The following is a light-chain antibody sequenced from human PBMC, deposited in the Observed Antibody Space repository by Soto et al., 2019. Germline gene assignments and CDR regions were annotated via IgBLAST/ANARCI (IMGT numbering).Light chain of an antibody. CDR1: QGINND. CDR2: GAS. Sequence: IPLSLSPFSLSASVGDRVTITSQASQGINNDLTWYHQKSGQAPKLLIYGASTRATGIPARFSGSGSGTDFTFTINSLQSEDIAAYYCQQYNNCPRTFGGGTKVDIK. V-gene: IGKV1-33*01. J-gene: IGKJ4*02. CDR3: QQYNNCPRT.